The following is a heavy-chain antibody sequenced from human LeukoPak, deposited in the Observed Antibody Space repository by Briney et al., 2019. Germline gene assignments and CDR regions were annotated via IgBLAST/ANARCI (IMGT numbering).Heavy chain of an antibody. J-gene: IGHJ6*03. Sequence: PSETLSLTCTVSGGSISSYHWNWIRQPPGKGLEWIGYIYYSGSTNYNPSLKSRVTISVDTSKNQFSLKLSSVTAADTAVYYGVRIHYYYYYMDVWGKGTTVTISS. CDR2: IYYSGST. CDR3: VRIHYYYYYMDV. V-gene: IGHV4-59*08. D-gene: IGHD5-18*01. CDR1: GGSISSYH.